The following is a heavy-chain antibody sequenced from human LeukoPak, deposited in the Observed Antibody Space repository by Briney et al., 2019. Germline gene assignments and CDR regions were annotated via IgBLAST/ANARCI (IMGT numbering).Heavy chain of an antibody. Sequence: ASVKVSCKASGYTFNNYYIHWVRQAPGQGLEWMGRINPYSGDTNSAQKFQGRVTMTGDTSINTAYMELRSLRSDDAAVYFCAITYANNAFDIWGQGTMVSVSS. CDR3: AITYANNAFDI. V-gene: IGHV1-2*06. J-gene: IGHJ3*02. CDR1: GYTFNNYY. CDR2: INPYSGDT. D-gene: IGHD2-8*01.